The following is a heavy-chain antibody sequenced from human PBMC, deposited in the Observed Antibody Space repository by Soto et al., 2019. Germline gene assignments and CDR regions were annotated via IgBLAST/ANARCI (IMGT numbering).Heavy chain of an antibody. V-gene: IGHV3-74*03. CDR2: INTDGGSS. CDR3: AREAGYCSRTSCYRRAFDT. J-gene: IGHJ3*02. Sequence: EVQLVESGGDLVQPGGSLSLSCAASGFTFSGHWMHWVRQVPGGGLEWVSRINTDGGSSAYADSVKGRFTISRDNAKNTLSLHMNGLRAEDTAVYYCAREAGYCSRTSCYRRAFDTWGQGTTVTVSS. CDR1: GFTFSGHW. D-gene: IGHD2-2*01.